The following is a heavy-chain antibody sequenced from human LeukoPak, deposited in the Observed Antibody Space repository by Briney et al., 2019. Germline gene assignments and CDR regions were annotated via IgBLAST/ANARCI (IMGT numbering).Heavy chain of an antibody. Sequence: PGGSLRLSCVGSGFIFSNYAMNWVRQAPGKGLEWVSTISAAGDVTYHADSVKGRFTISRDNSKNKLFMQMNSLRAEDTAVYYCAKKRGETGDYFDYRGQGTLVTVSS. J-gene: IGHJ4*02. CDR3: AKKRGETGDYFDY. CDR2: ISAAGDVT. D-gene: IGHD7-27*01. CDR1: GFIFSNYA. V-gene: IGHV3-23*01.